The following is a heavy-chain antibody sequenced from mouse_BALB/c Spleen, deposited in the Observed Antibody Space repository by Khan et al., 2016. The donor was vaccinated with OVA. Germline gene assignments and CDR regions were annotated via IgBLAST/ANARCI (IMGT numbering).Heavy chain of an antibody. CDR1: GYIFTDYH. CDR2: IYPGSANA. CDR3: AGGFDF. Sequence: QVQLQQSGPELVKPGASVKISCKASGYIFTDYHINWVKQKPGQGLEWIGWIYPGSANAKYNEKFKAKATLTVDTSSSTAYMQLSSLTSEDTAVYFGAGGFDFWGQGTTLTVSA. J-gene: IGHJ2*01. V-gene: IGHV1-84*02.